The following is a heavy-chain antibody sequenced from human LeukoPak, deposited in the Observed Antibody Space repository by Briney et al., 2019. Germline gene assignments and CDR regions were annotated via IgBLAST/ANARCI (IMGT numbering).Heavy chain of an antibody. Sequence: ASVTVSCKASGYTFTSYGISWVRQAPGQGLEWMGWISAYNGNTNYAQKLQGRVTMTTDTSTSTAYMELRSLRSEDTAVYYCARNFRGYCSGGSCYRNAFDIWGQGTMVTVSS. CDR3: ARNFRGYCSGGSCYRNAFDI. D-gene: IGHD2-15*01. CDR2: ISAYNGNT. J-gene: IGHJ3*02. CDR1: GYTFTSYG. V-gene: IGHV1-18*01.